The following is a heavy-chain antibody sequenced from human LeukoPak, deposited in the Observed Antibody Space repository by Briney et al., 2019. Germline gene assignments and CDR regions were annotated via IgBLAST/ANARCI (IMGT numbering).Heavy chain of an antibody. D-gene: IGHD3-10*01. V-gene: IGHV1-24*01. Sequence: ASVKVSCKASGYTLTELSMHWVRQAPGKGLEWMGGFDPEDGERIYAQKFQGRLTMTEDTSTDTAYMELSSLRSEDTAVYYCATVMFRGVIGDNYFGMDVWGKGTTVTVSS. CDR3: ATVMFRGVIGDNYFGMDV. J-gene: IGHJ6*04. CDR1: GYTLTELS. CDR2: FDPEDGER.